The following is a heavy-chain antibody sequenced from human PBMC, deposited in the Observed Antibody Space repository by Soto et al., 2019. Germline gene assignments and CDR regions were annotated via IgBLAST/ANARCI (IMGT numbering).Heavy chain of an antibody. CDR3: ARAGYCSGGSCYGEVNAFDI. CDR2: IIPILGIA. D-gene: IGHD2-15*01. J-gene: IGHJ3*02. CDR1: GGTFSSYT. V-gene: IGHV1-69*02. Sequence: SVKVSCKASGGTFSSYTISWVRQAPGQGLEWMGRIIPILGIANYAQKFQGRVTITADKSTSTAYMELSSLRSEDTAVYYCARAGYCSGGSCYGEVNAFDIWGQGTMVTVSS.